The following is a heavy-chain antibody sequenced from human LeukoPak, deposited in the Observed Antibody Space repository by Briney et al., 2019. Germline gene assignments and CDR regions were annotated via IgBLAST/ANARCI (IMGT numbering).Heavy chain of an antibody. Sequence: ASVKVSCEASGYTFTGYYMHWVRQAPGQGLEWMGWINPNSGGTNYAQKFQGRVTMTRDTSISTAYMELSRLRSDDTAVYYCARTRASGYSYNWFDPWGQGTLVTVSS. D-gene: IGHD3-3*01. CDR1: GYTFTGYY. CDR2: INPNSGGT. J-gene: IGHJ5*02. CDR3: ARTRASGYSYNWFDP. V-gene: IGHV1-2*02.